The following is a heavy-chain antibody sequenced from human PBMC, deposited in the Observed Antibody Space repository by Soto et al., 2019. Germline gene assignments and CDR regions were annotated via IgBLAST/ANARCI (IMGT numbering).Heavy chain of an antibody. D-gene: IGHD5-18*01. V-gene: IGHV1-69*13. CDR3: AREGGYSYANAFDI. Sequence: GGSGKVCCKASGGTFSSYAISWVRQAPGQGLEWMGGIIPIFGTANYAQKFQGRVTITADESTSTAYMELSSLRSEDTAVYYCAREGGYSYANAFDIWGQGTLVTVSS. CDR2: IIPIFGTA. CDR1: GGTFSSYA. J-gene: IGHJ3*02.